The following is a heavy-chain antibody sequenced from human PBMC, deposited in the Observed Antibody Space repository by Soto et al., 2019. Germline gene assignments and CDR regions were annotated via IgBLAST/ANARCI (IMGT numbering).Heavy chain of an antibody. J-gene: IGHJ3*02. CDR1: GGSISSYY. CDR3: VTYYDILTGPIGAFDI. Sequence: SETLSLTCTVSGGSISSYYWSWFRQPPGKGLEWIGYIYYSGSTNYNPPLKSRVTISVDTSKNQFSLKLSSVTAADTAVYYCVTYYDILTGPIGAFDIWGQGTMVTVSS. V-gene: IGHV4-59*08. D-gene: IGHD3-9*01. CDR2: IYYSGST.